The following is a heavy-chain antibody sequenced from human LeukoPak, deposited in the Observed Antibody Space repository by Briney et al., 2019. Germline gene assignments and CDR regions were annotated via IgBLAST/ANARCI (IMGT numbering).Heavy chain of an antibody. CDR3: TREPYMDV. CDR2: ISSGGSVI. J-gene: IGHJ6*04. Sequence: KPGGSLRLSCAASGFTFSSYSMNWVRQAPGKGLEWVSSISSGGSVIYYADSVKGRFTISRDQVKKSVFLQMNSLRAEDTAVYYCTREPYMDVWGRGTAVTVSS. CDR1: GFTFSSYS. V-gene: IGHV3-21*01.